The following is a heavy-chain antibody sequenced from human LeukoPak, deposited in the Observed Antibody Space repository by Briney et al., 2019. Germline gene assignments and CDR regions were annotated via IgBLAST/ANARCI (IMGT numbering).Heavy chain of an antibody. Sequence: ASVKVSCKASGYTFTGYYMHWVRQAPGQGLEWMGWINPNSGGTNYAQKFQGRVTMTRDTSISTAYMELSRLRSDDTAVYYCARVSWVAVAGTFDYWGQGTLVTVSS. CDR3: ARVSWVAVAGTFDY. J-gene: IGHJ4*02. CDR1: GYTFTGYY. D-gene: IGHD6-19*01. V-gene: IGHV1-2*02. CDR2: INPNSGGT.